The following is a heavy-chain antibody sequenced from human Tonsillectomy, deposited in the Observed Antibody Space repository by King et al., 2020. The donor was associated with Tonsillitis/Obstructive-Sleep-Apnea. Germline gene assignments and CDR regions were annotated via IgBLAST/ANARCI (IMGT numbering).Heavy chain of an antibody. Sequence: VQLVESGGGLVQPGGSLRLSCAASGFTFRHYAMSWVRQAPGKGLEWVSSISGSGGGTFYADSVKGRFTIPRDNFKNTLYLQMNDLRAEDTALYYCAKDSTGEYYYYMDVWGMGTTVTVSS. CDR3: AKDSTGEYYYYMDV. CDR1: GFTFRHYA. J-gene: IGHJ6*03. V-gene: IGHV3-23*04. D-gene: IGHD7-27*01. CDR2: ISGSGGGT.